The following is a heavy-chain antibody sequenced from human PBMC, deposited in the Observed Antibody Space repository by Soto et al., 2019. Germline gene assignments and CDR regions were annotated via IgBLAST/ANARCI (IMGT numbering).Heavy chain of an antibody. D-gene: IGHD5-18*01. Sequence: QVQLVQSGAEVKKPGASVKVSCKASGYTFTSYYMHWVRQAPGQGLEWMGIINPSGGSTSYAQKFQGRVNMTRHTSTSTVYMELSSLRSEDTAVYYCARVYPSDTRYGYVGNNWFDPWGQGTLVTVSS. CDR1: GYTFTSYY. CDR2: INPSGGST. V-gene: IGHV1-46*03. J-gene: IGHJ5*02. CDR3: ARVYPSDTRYGYVGNNWFDP.